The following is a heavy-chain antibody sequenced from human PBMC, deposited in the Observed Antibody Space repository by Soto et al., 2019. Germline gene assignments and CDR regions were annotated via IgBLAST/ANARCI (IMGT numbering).Heavy chain of an antibody. D-gene: IGHD5-18*01. V-gene: IGHV4-30-2*01. CDR3: ARERGGYGLFDS. Sequence: QLQLQESGSGLVTPSHTLSLTCTVSGGSISNAAYSWSWIRQPPGKGLEWIGYIYPSGMPFYNPSLRSRVNISIDRSNDQFSLNLKSVTAADTAVYYCARERGGYGLFDSWGQGTLVTVSS. CDR1: GGSISNAAYS. CDR2: IYPSGMP. J-gene: IGHJ4*02.